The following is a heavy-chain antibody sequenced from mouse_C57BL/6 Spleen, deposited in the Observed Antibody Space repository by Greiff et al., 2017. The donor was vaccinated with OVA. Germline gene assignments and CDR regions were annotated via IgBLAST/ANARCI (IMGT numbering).Heavy chain of an antibody. CDR2: IHPSDSDT. V-gene: IGHV1-74*01. J-gene: IGHJ1*03. D-gene: IGHD1-1*01. CDR1: GYTFTSYW. CDR3: AISYEGTLWYFDV. Sequence: QVQLQQPGAELVKPGASVKVSCKASGYTFTSYWMHWVKQRPGQGLEWIGRIHPSDSDTNYNQKFKGKATLTVAKSSSTAYMQLSSLTSEDSAVYYCAISYEGTLWYFDVWGKGTTVTVSS.